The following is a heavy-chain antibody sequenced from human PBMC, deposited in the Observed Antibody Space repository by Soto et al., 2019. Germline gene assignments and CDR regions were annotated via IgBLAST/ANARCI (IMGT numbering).Heavy chain of an antibody. CDR3: ARVVPGAEAWFGP. D-gene: IGHD2-2*01. V-gene: IGHV1-18*01. CDR1: GYTFSNYG. CDR2: ISLYSDGT. J-gene: IGHJ5*02. Sequence: QVQLVQSGGEVKRPGASVKVSCKTSGYTFSNYGITWVRQAPRQPLEWLGWISLYSDGTNYARKFQGRVSMTTDTSTTTASMELRRLRSDDTAVYYCARVVPGAEAWFGPWGQGTLVTVSS.